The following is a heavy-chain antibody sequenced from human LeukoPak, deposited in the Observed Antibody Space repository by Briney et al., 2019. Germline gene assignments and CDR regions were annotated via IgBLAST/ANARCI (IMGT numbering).Heavy chain of an antibody. CDR1: GGSISSYY. D-gene: IGHD1-1*01. V-gene: IGHV4-59*01. Sequence: PSETLSLTCTVSGGSISSYYWSWIRQPPAKGLEWIGHIYGSGSTNYNPSLKGRVTLSVDTSKNQFSLKLSSVTAADTAVYYCAREGTSGTHLNWFDPWGQGTLVTVSS. J-gene: IGHJ5*02. CDR3: AREGTSGTHLNWFDP. CDR2: IYGSGST.